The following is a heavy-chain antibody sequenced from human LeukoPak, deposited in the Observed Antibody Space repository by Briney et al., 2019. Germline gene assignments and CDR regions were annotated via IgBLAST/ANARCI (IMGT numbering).Heavy chain of an antibody. V-gene: IGHV4-34*01. Sequence: SETLSLTCAVYGGSFSGYYWSWIRQPPGKGLEWIGEINHSGSTNYSPSLKSRVTISVDTSKNQFSLKLSSVTAADTAVYYCARSFYYDSSGYPRGLYNYWGQGTLVTVSS. CDR3: ARSFYYDSSGYPRGLYNY. D-gene: IGHD3-22*01. CDR2: INHSGST. J-gene: IGHJ4*02. CDR1: GGSFSGYY.